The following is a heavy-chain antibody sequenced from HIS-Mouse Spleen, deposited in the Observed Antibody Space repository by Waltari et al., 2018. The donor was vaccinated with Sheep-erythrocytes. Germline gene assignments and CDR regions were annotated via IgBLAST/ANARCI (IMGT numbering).Heavy chain of an antibody. J-gene: IGHJ4*02. CDR1: GFTFSSYS. V-gene: IGHV3-21*04. CDR3: AKDISRNIVVVPAAVGDY. Sequence: EVQLVESGGGLVKPGGSLRLSCAASGFTFSSYSMNWVRQAPGKGLECVSSISSSSSYIYYADSVKGRFTISRDNAKNSLYLQMNSLRAEDTALYYCAKDISRNIVVVPAAVGDYWGQGTLVTVSS. CDR2: ISSSSSYI. D-gene: IGHD2-2*01.